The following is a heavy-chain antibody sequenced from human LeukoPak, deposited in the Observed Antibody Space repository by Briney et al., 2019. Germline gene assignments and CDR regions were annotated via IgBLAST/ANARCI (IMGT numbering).Heavy chain of an antibody. Sequence: GSLRLSCAASGFTFSNAWMSWVRQAPGKGLEWVGRIKSKTDGGTTDYAAPVKGRFTISRDDSKNTLYLQMNSLKTEDTAVYYCTTDFYGGYYWNWFDPWGQGTLVTVSS. CDR1: GFTFSNAW. CDR2: IKSKTDGGTT. CDR3: TTDFYGGYYWNWFDP. J-gene: IGHJ5*02. V-gene: IGHV3-15*01. D-gene: IGHD4-17*01.